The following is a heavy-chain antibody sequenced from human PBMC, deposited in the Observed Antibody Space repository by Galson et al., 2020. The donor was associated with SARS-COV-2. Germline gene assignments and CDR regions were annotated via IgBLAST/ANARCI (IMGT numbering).Heavy chain of an antibody. J-gene: IGHJ3*02. D-gene: IGHD3-10*01. CDR2: IYTSGST. Sequence: SETLSLTCTVSGGSISSGSYYWSWIRQPAGKGLEWIGRIYTSGSTNYNPSLKSRVTISVDTSKNQFSLKLSSVTAADTAVYYCASQIWFGELLYKYAFDIWGQGTMFTVSS. CDR3: ASQIWFGELLYKYAFDI. CDR1: GGSISSGSYY. V-gene: IGHV4-61*02.